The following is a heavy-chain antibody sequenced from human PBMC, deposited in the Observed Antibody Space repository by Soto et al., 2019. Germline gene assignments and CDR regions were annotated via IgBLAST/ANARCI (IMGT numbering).Heavy chain of an antibody. CDR1: GGTFSSYT. V-gene: IGHV1-69*02. CDR2: IIPILGIA. Sequence: QVQLVQSGAEVKKPGSSVQVSCKASGGTFSSYTISWVRQAPGQGLEWMGRIIPILGIANYAQKFQGRVTITADKSTSTAYMELSSLRSEDTAVYYCASIGYCSGGSCYDYWGQGTLVTVSS. D-gene: IGHD2-15*01. CDR3: ASIGYCSGGSCYDY. J-gene: IGHJ4*02.